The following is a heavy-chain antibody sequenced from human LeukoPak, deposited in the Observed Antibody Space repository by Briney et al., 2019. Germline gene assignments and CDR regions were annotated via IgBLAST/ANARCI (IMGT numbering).Heavy chain of an antibody. CDR3: ARARLHHTYGSGTNFDY. CDR2: INHSGST. J-gene: IGHJ4*02. CDR1: GGSFSAYY. V-gene: IGHV4-34*01. D-gene: IGHD3-10*01. Sequence: SETLSLTCAVYGGSFSAYYWSWIRQPPGKGLEWIGEINHSGSTNYNPSLKSRVTISLDTSKNQFSLQLNSVTPEDTAVYYCARARLHHTYGSGTNFDYWGQGTLVTVSS.